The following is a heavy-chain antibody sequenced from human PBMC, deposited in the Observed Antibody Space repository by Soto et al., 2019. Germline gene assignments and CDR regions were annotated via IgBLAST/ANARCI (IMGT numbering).Heavy chain of an antibody. CDR3: ASRGWDFWSGYYAGFGMDV. D-gene: IGHD3-3*01. CDR2: ISSSGSTI. J-gene: IGHJ6*02. V-gene: IGHV3-48*03. CDR1: GFTFSSYE. Sequence: HPGGSLRLSCAASGFTFSSYEMNWVRQAPGKGLEWVSYISSSGSTIYYADSVKGRFTISRDNAKNSLYLQMNSLRAEDTAVYYCASRGWDFWSGYYAGFGMDVWGQGTTVTVSS.